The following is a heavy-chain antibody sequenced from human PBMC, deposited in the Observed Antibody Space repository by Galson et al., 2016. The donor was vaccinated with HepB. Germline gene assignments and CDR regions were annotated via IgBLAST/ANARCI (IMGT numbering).Heavy chain of an antibody. CDR3: VRYCDSNGYYPGGMDV. J-gene: IGHJ6*02. D-gene: IGHD3-22*01. CDR1: EFTVSTNH. Sequence: SLRLSCAASEFTVSTNHMSWVRQAPGKGLEWVATIYRVGTTSYAESVRGRFTVSRDISKNTLSLQMNSLRSGDTAVYYGVRYCDSNGYYPGGMDVWGQGTTVTVSS. V-gene: IGHV3-53*01. CDR2: IYRVGTT.